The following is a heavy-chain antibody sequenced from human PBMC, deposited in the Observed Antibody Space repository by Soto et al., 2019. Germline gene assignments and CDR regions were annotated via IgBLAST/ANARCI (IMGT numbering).Heavy chain of an antibody. J-gene: IGHJ4*02. V-gene: IGHV3-30*03. CDR3: ASDPALDY. CDR1: GFTFSSYG. Sequence: QVQLVESGGGVVQPGRSLRLSCAASGFTFSSYGMHWVRQAPGKGLEWVAVILYDGSNKYYADSVKGRFTISRDNSKNTLYLQMNSLRAEDTAVYYCASDPALDYWGQGTLVTVSS. CDR2: ILYDGSNK.